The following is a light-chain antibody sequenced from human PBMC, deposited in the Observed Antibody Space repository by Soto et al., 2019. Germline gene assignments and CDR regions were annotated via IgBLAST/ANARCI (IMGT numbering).Light chain of an antibody. CDR3: QQYNNWPQT. V-gene: IGKV3-15*01. CDR1: QSVSSN. Sequence: LSKTQGERATLSCRASQSVSSNLAWYQQKPGQAPRLLIYGASTRATGIPARFSGSGSGTEFTLTISSLQSEDFAVYYCQQYNNWPQTFGQGTKVDIK. J-gene: IGKJ1*01. CDR2: GAS.